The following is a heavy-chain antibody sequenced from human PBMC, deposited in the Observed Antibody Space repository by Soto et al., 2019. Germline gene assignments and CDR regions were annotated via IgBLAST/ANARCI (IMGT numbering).Heavy chain of an antibody. CDR3: ARYTGDLY. CDR1: GGSISRSSYY. D-gene: IGHD3-10*01. Sequence: TSETLSLTCTVSGGSISRSSYYWGWIRQPPGKGLEWIGSIYYSGSTYYNPSLKSRVTISVDTSKNQFSLKLSSVSAADTAVYYCARYTGDLYWGQGTLVTVSS. CDR2: IYYSGST. V-gene: IGHV4-39*01. J-gene: IGHJ4*02.